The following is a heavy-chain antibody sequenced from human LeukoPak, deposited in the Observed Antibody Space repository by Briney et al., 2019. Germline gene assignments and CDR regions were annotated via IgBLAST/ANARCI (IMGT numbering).Heavy chain of an antibody. CDR2: IRYDGSDK. J-gene: IGHJ4*02. Sequence: GGSLRLPCAASGFTFSSYGMQWVRQAPGKGLEWVAFIRYDGSDKYYADSVKDRFTISRDNFKNTLYLQMNSLRPEDTAVYYCSFPGGTGWSFEYWGQGTLVTVSS. CDR3: SFPGGTGWSFEY. CDR1: GFTFSSYG. V-gene: IGHV3-30*02. D-gene: IGHD6-19*01.